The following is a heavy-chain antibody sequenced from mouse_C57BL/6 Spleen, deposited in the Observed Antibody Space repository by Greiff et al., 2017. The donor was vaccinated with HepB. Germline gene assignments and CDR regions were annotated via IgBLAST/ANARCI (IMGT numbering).Heavy chain of an antibody. V-gene: IGHV5-17*01. CDR3: ASGYYDYDFAY. CDR2: ISSGSSTI. Sequence: EVMLVESGGGLVKPGGSLKLSCAASGFTFSDYGMHWVRQAPEKGLEWVAYISSGSSTIYYADTVKGRFTISRDNAKNTLFLQMTSLRSEDTAMYYCASGYYDYDFAYWGQGTLVTVSA. J-gene: IGHJ3*01. CDR1: GFTFSDYG. D-gene: IGHD2-4*01.